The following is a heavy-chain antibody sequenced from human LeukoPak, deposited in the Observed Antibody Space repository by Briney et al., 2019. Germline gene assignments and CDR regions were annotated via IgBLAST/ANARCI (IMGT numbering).Heavy chain of an antibody. Sequence: SETLSLTCTVFGGSISSYYWSWIRQPPGKGLEWIGYIYYSGSTNYNPSLKSRVTISVDTSKNQFSLKLSSVTAADTAVYYCASRTGFGEFDYWGQGTLVTVSS. CDR2: IYYSGST. J-gene: IGHJ4*02. D-gene: IGHD3-10*01. CDR1: GGSISSYY. CDR3: ASRTGFGEFDY. V-gene: IGHV4-59*01.